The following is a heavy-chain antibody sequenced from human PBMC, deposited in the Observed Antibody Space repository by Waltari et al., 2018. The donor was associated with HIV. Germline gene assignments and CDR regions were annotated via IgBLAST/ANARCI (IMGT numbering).Heavy chain of an antibody. Sequence: QLQLQESGTGLVKPSEALSLTCTVSGGSIPISSYHRGWIRQPPGKGLEWIGNIYYSGSAYYNSSLKSRVTISVDMSKNQFSLKLNSVTAADTAVYYCARDRYYYARTGSPDYWGQGTLVTVSS. CDR2: IYYSGSA. CDR3: ARDRYYYARTGSPDY. CDR1: GGSIPISSYH. J-gene: IGHJ4*02. D-gene: IGHD3-22*01. V-gene: IGHV4-39*02.